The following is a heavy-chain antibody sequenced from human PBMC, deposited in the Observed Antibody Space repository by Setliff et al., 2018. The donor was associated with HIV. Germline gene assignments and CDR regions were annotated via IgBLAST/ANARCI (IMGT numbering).Heavy chain of an antibody. J-gene: IGHJ3*02. CDR1: GNTLRELS. V-gene: IGHV1-24*01. CDR2: FDPEDGET. Sequence: ASVKVSCKVSGNTLRELSMHWVRQAPGEGLEWMGGFDPEDGETIYAQKFQGRVTMTEDTSTDTAYMELSSLTFEDTAVYYCATDGSYDILTGPTPGAYDIWGQGTMVTVS. D-gene: IGHD3-9*01. CDR3: ATDGSYDILTGPTPGAYDI.